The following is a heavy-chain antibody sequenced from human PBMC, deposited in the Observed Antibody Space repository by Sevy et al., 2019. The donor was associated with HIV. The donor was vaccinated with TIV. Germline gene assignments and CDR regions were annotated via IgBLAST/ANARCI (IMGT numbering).Heavy chain of an antibody. Sequence: GGSLRLSCAASGFTFSSHGMHWVRRAPGKGLEWVGLISFDGNKRYYPDSVKGRFTIFRDNSKNTLYLQMNGLRAEDTAVYYCAKGEGYCSGGSCNPGVSWGQGTLVTVSS. V-gene: IGHV3-30*18. CDR2: ISFDGNKR. CDR1: GFTFSSHG. D-gene: IGHD2-15*01. J-gene: IGHJ5*02. CDR3: AKGEGYCSGGSCNPGVS.